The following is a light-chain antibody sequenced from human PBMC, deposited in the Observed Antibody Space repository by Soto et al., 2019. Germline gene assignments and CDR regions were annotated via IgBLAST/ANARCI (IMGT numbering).Light chain of an antibody. CDR1: QSVSRY. J-gene: IGKJ1*01. CDR2: GAS. Sequence: EIVLTQSPATLSLSPVERATLSCRASQSVSRYLAWYQQKPGQAPRLLIYGASSRATGIPDRFSGSGSGTDFTLTISRLEPEDFAVYYCQQYGSSPRTFGQGTTGDIK. CDR3: QQYGSSPRT. V-gene: IGKV3-20*01.